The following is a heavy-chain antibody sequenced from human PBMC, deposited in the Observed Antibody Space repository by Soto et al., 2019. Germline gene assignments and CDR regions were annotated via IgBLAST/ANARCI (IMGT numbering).Heavy chain of an antibody. Sequence: QLQLQESGSGLVKPSQTLSLTCAVSGGSISSGGYSWSWIRQPPGKGLEWIGYIYHSGSTYYNPSLQSRVAISVDSSKNQFSLKLSSVTAADTAVYYCASAGGLGAVAADYWGQRTLVTVSS. CDR1: GGSISSGGYS. CDR2: IYHSGST. D-gene: IGHD6-19*01. J-gene: IGHJ4*02. CDR3: ASAGGLGAVAADY. V-gene: IGHV4-30-2*01.